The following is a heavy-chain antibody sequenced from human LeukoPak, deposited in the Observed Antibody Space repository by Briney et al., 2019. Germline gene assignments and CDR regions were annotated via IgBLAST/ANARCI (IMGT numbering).Heavy chain of an antibody. Sequence: GGSLRLSCAASGFTFSSYAMSWVRQAPGKGLEWVSAISGSGGSTYYADSVKGRFTISRDNSKNTLYLQMNSLRAEDTAVYYCARVNTMVRGAYDYWGQGTLVTVSS. V-gene: IGHV3-23*01. D-gene: IGHD3-10*01. CDR2: ISGSGGST. J-gene: IGHJ4*02. CDR3: ARVNTMVRGAYDY. CDR1: GFTFSSYA.